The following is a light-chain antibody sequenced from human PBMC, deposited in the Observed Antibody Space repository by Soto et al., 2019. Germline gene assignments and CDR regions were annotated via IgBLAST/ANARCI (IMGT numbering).Light chain of an antibody. V-gene: IGKV3-15*01. J-gene: IGKJ1*01. CDR1: QNVGSN. Sequence: EIVMTQSPATLSVTPGERITISCRASQNVGSNLAWYQQTPGQAPSLLIYTTSSRAAGIPARFSGSGSGTEFTLTISSLQSGDFAVYYCQQYNNWPPWTFGQGTMVDIK. CDR3: QQYNNWPPWT. CDR2: TTS.